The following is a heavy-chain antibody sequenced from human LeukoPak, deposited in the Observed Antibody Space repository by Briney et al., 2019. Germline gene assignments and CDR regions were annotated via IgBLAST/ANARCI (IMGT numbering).Heavy chain of an antibody. CDR3: ARGPYYYDSSGSSVQH. CDR1: GFTFSSYA. Sequence: GGSLRLSCAASGFTFSSYAMHWVRQAPGKGLEWVAVISYDGSNKYYADSVKGRFTISRDNSKNTLYLQMNSLRAEDTAVYYCARGPYYYDSSGSSVQHWGQGTLVTVSS. D-gene: IGHD3-22*01. CDR2: ISYDGSNK. V-gene: IGHV3-30-3*01. J-gene: IGHJ1*01.